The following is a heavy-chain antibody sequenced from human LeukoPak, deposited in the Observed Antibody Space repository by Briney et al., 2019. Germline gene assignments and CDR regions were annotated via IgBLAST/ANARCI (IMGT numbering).Heavy chain of an antibody. CDR2: IYYSGST. Sequence: PSETLSLTCTVSGGFISSYYWSWIRQPPGKGLEWIGYIYYSGSTNYNPSLKSRVTISVDTSKNQFSLKLSSVTAADTAVYYCARERRNYSNYGYYYYGMDVWGQGTTVTVSS. CDR1: GGFISSYY. CDR3: ARERRNYSNYGYYYYGMDV. V-gene: IGHV4-59*01. J-gene: IGHJ6*02. D-gene: IGHD4-11*01.